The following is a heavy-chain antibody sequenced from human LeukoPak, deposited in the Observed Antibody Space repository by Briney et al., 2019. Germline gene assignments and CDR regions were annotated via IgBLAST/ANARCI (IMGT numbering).Heavy chain of an antibody. J-gene: IGHJ5*02. CDR2: INIGGTNT. CDR3: ATDGAGFDT. Sequence: PGGSLRLSCAASGFTFNDYYMSWIRQAPGRGLEWLSYINIGGTNTHYADSVKGRFTISRDNAKKSLYLEMNNLRAEDTAVYYCATDGAGFDTWGQGVLVTVSS. CDR1: GFTFNDYY. V-gene: IGHV3-11*01.